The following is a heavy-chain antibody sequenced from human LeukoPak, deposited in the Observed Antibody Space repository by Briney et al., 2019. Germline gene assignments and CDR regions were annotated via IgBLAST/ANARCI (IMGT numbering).Heavy chain of an antibody. Sequence: ASETLSLTCIVSGGSISSYYWSWIRQPPGKGLEWIGYIYYSGSTNYNPSLKSRVTISVDTSKNQFSLKLSSVAAADTAVYYCARDFGYYDSSGYRRWDWFDPWGQGTLVTVSS. CDR1: GGSISSYY. D-gene: IGHD3-22*01. V-gene: IGHV4-59*01. CDR3: ARDFGYYDSSGYRRWDWFDP. CDR2: IYYSGST. J-gene: IGHJ5*02.